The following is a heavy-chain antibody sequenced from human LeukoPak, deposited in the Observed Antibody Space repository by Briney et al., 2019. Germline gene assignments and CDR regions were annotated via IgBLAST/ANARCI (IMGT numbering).Heavy chain of an antibody. D-gene: IGHD2-15*01. CDR1: GFTFSSYE. CDR2: ISSGGSTK. CDR3: AGEVCSGGSCNVIDY. J-gene: IGHJ4*02. Sequence: GGSLRLSCAASGFTFSSYEMNWVRQAPGKGLEWVSYISSGGSTKYYADSVKGRFTISRDNAKNSLYLQMNSLRAEDTAVYYCAGEVCSGGSCNVIDYWGQGTLVTVSS. V-gene: IGHV3-48*03.